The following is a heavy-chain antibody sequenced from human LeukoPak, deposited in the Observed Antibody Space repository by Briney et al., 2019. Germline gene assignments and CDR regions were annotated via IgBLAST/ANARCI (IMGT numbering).Heavy chain of an antibody. V-gene: IGHV3-49*03. D-gene: IGHD5-18*01. CDR1: GFTFGDYA. Sequence: GGSLRLSCTASGFTFGDYAMSWFRQAPGRGLEWVGFIRSKTYGGTTEYAASVKGRFTISRDDSKSIAYLQMNSLKTEDTAVYYCTRDPRGIQLWFVWGQGTLVTVSS. CDR3: TRDPRGIQLWFV. CDR2: IRSKTYGGTT. J-gene: IGHJ4*02.